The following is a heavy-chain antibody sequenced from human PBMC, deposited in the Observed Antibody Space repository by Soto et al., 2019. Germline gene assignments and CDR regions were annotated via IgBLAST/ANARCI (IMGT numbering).Heavy chain of an antibody. D-gene: IGHD6-19*01. CDR3: ARERGSGWTFDY. J-gene: IGHJ4*02. Sequence: EVQLVESGGDLVQPGGSLRLSCAASGFTFSTYSMNWVRQAPGKGLEWVSSISSSSTIYYADSVKGRFTISRDNVQNSLYLQMHSLRAEDTAVYYWARERGSGWTFDYWGQGTLVTDSS. CDR1: GFTFSTYS. V-gene: IGHV3-48*01. CDR2: ISSSSTI.